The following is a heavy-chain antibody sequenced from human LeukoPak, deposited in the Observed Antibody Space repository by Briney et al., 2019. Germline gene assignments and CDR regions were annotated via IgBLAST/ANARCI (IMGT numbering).Heavy chain of an antibody. CDR2: INTNTGNP. V-gene: IGHV7-4-1*02. CDR1: GYTFTSYA. Sequence: ASVKVSCTASGYTFTSYAMNWVRQAPGQGLEWMGWINTNTGNPTYAQGFTGRFTFSLDTSVSTAYLQISSLKAEDTAVYYCARGGYCSSTSCLHDYWAREPWSPSPQ. CDR3: ARGGYCSSTSCLHDY. D-gene: IGHD2-2*01. J-gene: IGHJ4*02.